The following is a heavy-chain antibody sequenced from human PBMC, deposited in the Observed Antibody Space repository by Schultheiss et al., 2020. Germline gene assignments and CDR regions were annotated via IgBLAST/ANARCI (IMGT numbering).Heavy chain of an antibody. J-gene: IGHJ4*02. D-gene: IGHD4-17*01. CDR3: AKEQVSRLRPPYYFDY. V-gene: IGHV3-52*01. Sequence: GGSLRLSCAASGFTFSSSWMHWVCQAPEKGLEWVADIKCDGSEKYYVDSVKGRLTISRDNAKNSLYLQVNSLRAEDMTVYYCAKEQVSRLRPPYYFDYWGQGTLVTVSS. CDR2: IKCDGSEK. CDR1: GFTFSSSW.